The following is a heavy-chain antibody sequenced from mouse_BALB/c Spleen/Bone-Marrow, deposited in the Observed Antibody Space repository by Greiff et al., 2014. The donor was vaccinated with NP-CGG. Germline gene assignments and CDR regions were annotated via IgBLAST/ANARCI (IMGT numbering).Heavy chain of an antibody. CDR2: INPITGYT. V-gene: IGHV1-7*01. Sequence: QVQLQQSGTELAKPGASVKMSCKASGYTFTSYWIHWIKQRPGQGLEWIGYINPITGYTEYNQKFKDKATLTADKSSSTAYIQLSSLTSDDSAVYYCARNYDYDGGYCAMDYWGHGTSVTVSS. J-gene: IGHJ4*01. CDR1: GYTFTSYW. CDR3: ARNYDYDGGYCAMDY. D-gene: IGHD2-4*01.